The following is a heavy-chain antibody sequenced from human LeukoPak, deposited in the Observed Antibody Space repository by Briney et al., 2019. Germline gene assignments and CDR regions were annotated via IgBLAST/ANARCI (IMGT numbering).Heavy chain of an antibody. CDR2: ISYDGSNK. Sequence: GRSLRLSCAASGFTFSSYAMHWVRQALGKGLEWVAVISYDGSNKYYADSVKGRFTISRDNSKNTLYLQMNSLRAEDTAVYYCARDPIATYSGSYVNDAFDIWGQGTMVTVSS. CDR1: GFTFSSYA. D-gene: IGHD1-26*01. V-gene: IGHV3-30*04. CDR3: ARDPIATYSGSYVNDAFDI. J-gene: IGHJ3*02.